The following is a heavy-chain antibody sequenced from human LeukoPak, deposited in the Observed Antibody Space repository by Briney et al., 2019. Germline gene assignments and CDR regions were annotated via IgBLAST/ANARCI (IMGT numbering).Heavy chain of an antibody. V-gene: IGHV4-39*07. Sequence: SETLSLTCTVSGGSISSSSYYWGWIRQPPGKGLEWIGSIYYSGSTYYNPSLKSRVTISVDTSKNQFSLKLSSVTAADTAVYYCARGPPYYYGSGSGINWGQGTLVTVSS. CDR3: ARGPPYYYGSGSGIN. J-gene: IGHJ4*02. CDR2: IYYSGST. CDR1: GGSISSSSYY. D-gene: IGHD3-10*01.